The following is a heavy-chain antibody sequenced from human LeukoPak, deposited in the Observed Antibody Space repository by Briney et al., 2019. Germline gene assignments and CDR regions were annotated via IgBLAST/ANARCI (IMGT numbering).Heavy chain of an antibody. D-gene: IGHD5-12*01. CDR2: INHSGRT. Sequence: SETLSLTCAVYGGSFSGYYWSWIRQSPGKGLEWIGEINHSGRTNYNPSLKSRVTISVDTSKNQFSLQLISVAAADTTVYYCARDFNGYDFDCWGQGTLVTVSS. V-gene: IGHV4-34*01. CDR3: ARDFNGYDFDC. J-gene: IGHJ4*02. CDR1: GGSFSGYY.